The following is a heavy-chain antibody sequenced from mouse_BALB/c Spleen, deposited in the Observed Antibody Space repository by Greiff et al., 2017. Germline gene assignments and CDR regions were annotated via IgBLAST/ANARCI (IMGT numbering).Heavy chain of an antibody. Sequence: VQLQQSGAELAKPGASVKMSCKASGYTFTSYWMHWVKQRPGQGLEWIGYINPSTGYTEYNQKFKDKATLTADKSSSTAYMQLSSLTSEDSAVYYCARGTTVVAHFDYWGQGTTLTVSS. J-gene: IGHJ2*01. V-gene: IGHV1-7*01. CDR1: GYTFTSYW. CDR2: INPSTGYT. CDR3: ARGTTVVAHFDY. D-gene: IGHD1-1*01.